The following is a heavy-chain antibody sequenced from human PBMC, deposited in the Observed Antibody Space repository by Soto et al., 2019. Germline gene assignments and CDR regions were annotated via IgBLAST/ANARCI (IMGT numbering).Heavy chain of an antibody. Sequence: SVKVSCKASGGTFSSYAISWVRQAPGQGLEWMGGIIPIFGTANYAQKFQGRVTITADESTSTAYMELSSLRSEDTAVYYCARESYYGSGSYPNFVYWGQGTLVTVSS. CDR2: IIPIFGTA. CDR3: ARESYYGSGSYPNFVY. CDR1: GGTFSSYA. J-gene: IGHJ4*02. V-gene: IGHV1-69*13. D-gene: IGHD3-10*01.